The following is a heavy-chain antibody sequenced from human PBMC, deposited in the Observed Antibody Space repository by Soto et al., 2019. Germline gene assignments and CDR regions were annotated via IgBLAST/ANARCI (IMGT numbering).Heavy chain of an antibody. V-gene: IGHV4-31*03. CDR1: GGSISSGGYY. D-gene: IGHD5-18*01. Sequence: PSETLSLTCTVSGGSISSGGYYWSWIRQHPGKGLEWIGYIYYSGSTYYNPSLKSRVTISVDTSKNQFPLKLSSVTAADTAVYYCARAPRTAMVCDYWGQGTLVTVSS. CDR2: IYYSGST. CDR3: ARAPRTAMVCDY. J-gene: IGHJ4*02.